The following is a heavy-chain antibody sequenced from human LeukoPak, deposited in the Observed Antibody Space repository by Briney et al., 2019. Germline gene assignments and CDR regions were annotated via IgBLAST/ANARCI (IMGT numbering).Heavy chain of an antibody. Sequence: PSETLSLTCAVYGGSFSGYYWSWIRQPPGKGLEWIGEINHSGSTNYNPSLKSRVTISVDTSKNQFSLKLSSVTAADTAVYYCARGVAGRRSWVDYWGQGTLVTVSS. D-gene: IGHD6-19*01. CDR2: INHSGST. V-gene: IGHV4-34*01. CDR3: ARGVAGRRSWVDY. J-gene: IGHJ4*02. CDR1: GGSFSGYY.